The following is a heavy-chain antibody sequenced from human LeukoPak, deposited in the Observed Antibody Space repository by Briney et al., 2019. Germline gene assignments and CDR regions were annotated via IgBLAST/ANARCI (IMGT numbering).Heavy chain of an antibody. D-gene: IGHD6-6*01. CDR2: ISSSSSYI. CDR1: GFTFTSYS. CDR3: ARDDGIAARPFDY. Sequence: GGSLRLSCAGSGFTFTSYSMNWVRQAPGKGLEWVSSISSSSSYIYYADSVKGRFTISRDNAKNSLYLQMNSLRAEDTAVYYCARDDGIAARPFDYWGQGTLVTVSS. J-gene: IGHJ4*02. V-gene: IGHV3-21*01.